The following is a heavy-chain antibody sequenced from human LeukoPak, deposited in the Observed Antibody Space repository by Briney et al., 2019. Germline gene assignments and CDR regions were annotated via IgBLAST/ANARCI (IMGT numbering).Heavy chain of an antibody. D-gene: IGHD2-2*01. CDR2: IYYSGST. V-gene: IGHV4-30-4*01. CDR3: ARRVKTYCSSTSCYLYDWFDP. Sequence: SQTLSLTCTVSGGSISSGDYYWSWIRQPPGKGLEWIGYIYYSGSTYYNPSLKGRVTISVDTSKNQFSLKLSSVTAADTAVYYCARRVKTYCSSTSCYLYDWFDPWGQGTLVTVSS. J-gene: IGHJ5*02. CDR1: GGSISSGDYY.